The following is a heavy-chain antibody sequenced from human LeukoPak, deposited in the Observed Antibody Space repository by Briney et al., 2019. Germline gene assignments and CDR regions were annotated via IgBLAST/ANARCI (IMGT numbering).Heavy chain of an antibody. D-gene: IGHD3-10*01. CDR2: IYYSGST. CDR3: ARGGSVAPDY. J-gene: IGHJ4*02. CDR1: GGSISSGGYY. V-gene: IGHV4-31*03. Sequence: SETLSLTCTVSGGSISSGGYYWSWIRQHPGKGLEWIGYIYYSGSTYYNPSLKSRVTISVDTSKNQFSLKLSSVTAADTAVYYCARGGSVAPDYWGQGTLVTVSS.